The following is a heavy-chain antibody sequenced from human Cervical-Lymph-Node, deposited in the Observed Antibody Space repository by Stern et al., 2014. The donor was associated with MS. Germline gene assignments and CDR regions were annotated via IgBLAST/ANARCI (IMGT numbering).Heavy chain of an antibody. J-gene: IGHJ4*02. Sequence: DQLVESGAEVKKPGASVKVSCKASGYTFTGYYMHWVRQAPGQGLEWMGWMSPNSGGTNYAQKFQGWVTMTRDKSISTAYMELSRLRSDDTAVYYCARAPVAGEFDYWGQGTLVTVSS. CDR3: ARAPVAGEFDY. D-gene: IGHD6-19*01. CDR1: GYTFTGYY. CDR2: MSPNSGGT. V-gene: IGHV1-2*04.